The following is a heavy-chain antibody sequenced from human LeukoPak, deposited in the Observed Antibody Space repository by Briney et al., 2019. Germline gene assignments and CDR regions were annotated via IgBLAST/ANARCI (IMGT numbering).Heavy chain of an antibody. CDR2: IKQDGSVE. V-gene: IGHV3-7*01. CDR1: GFTLSRHW. CDR3: ARLFMEGTTFDW. Sequence: GGSLRLSCAASGFTLSRHWMSWVRQAPGKGLEWVANIKQDGSVEHYVDSVKGRFTISRDNAKNSLYLQMNSLRAEDTAVYYCARLFMEGTTFDWWGQGTLVTVAS. D-gene: IGHD1-1*01. J-gene: IGHJ4*02.